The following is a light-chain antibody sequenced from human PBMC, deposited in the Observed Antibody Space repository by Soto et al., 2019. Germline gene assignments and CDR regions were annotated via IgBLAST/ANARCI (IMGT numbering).Light chain of an antibody. V-gene: IGLV2-8*01. CDR2: EVS. CDR3: NSYAGSNNWL. J-gene: IGLJ3*02. Sequence: QSVLTQPPSASGSPGQSVTISCTGTSSDVGGYNYVSWYQQHPGKVPKLMIYEVSKRPSGVPDRFSGSKSGNTASLTVSGLQAEDEADYYCNSYAGSNNWLFGGGTQLTVL. CDR1: SSDVGGYNY.